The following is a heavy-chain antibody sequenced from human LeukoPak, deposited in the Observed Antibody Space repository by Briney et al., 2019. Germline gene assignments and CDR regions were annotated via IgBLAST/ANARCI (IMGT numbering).Heavy chain of an antibody. J-gene: IGHJ5*02. D-gene: IGHD5-24*01. CDR2: ISSSGSTI. CDR1: GFTFSSYE. CDR3: ARGGRERFWFDP. V-gene: IGHV3-48*03. Sequence: GGSLRLSCAASGFTFSSYEMNWVRQAPGKGLEWVSYISSSGSTIYYADSVKGRFTISRDNAKNSLYLQMNSLRAEDTAVYYCARGGRERFWFDPWGQGTLVTVSS.